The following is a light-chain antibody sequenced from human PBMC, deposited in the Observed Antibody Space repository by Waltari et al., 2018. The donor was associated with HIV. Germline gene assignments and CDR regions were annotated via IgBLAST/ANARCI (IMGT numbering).Light chain of an antibody. CDR3: MQGTQWPYT. Sequence: VVMTQSPLSLPVTLGQLASISCRSSQSLVYKDGNTYLNWFQQRPGQSPRRLIYRVFYRDSGVPDRFSGSGSGTDFTLTISRVETDDVGVYYCMQGTQWPYTFGQGTELQIK. J-gene: IGKJ2*01. V-gene: IGKV2-30*01. CDR2: RVF. CDR1: QSLVYKDGNTY.